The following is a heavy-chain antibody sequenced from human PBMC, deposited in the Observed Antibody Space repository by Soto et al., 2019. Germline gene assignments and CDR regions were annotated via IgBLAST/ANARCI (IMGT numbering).Heavy chain of an antibody. Sequence: ESGGGLVKPGGSLRLSCAASGFTFSSYNMNWVRQAPGKGLEWVSSISSSSTYIYYADSLKGRFTISRDNAKNSLYLQLNSLRAEDTAVYYCARCYGSGNYYTSDYWGQGILVTVSS. V-gene: IGHV3-21*01. CDR2: ISSSSTYI. CDR1: GFTFSSYN. D-gene: IGHD3-10*01. CDR3: ARCYGSGNYYTSDY. J-gene: IGHJ4*02.